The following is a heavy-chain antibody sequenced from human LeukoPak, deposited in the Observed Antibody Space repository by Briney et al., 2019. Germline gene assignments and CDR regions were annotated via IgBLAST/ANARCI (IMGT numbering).Heavy chain of an antibody. J-gene: IGHJ4*02. CDR3: ARVAGSIDY. D-gene: IGHD6-19*01. V-gene: IGHV1-8*03. CDR2: MNPNSGYT. Sequence: AAVTVSCKASGYTFTTYDINWVRQATGQGLEWMGWMNPNSGYTGYAQKFQGRVTITRDTSISTAYMELSSLRSEDTAVYYCARVAGSIDYWGQGTLVTVSS. CDR1: GYTFTTYD.